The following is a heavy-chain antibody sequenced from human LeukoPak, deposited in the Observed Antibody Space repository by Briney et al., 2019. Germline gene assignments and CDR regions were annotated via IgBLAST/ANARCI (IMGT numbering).Heavy chain of an antibody. CDR3: ASSHCGGDCYSGNFDY. D-gene: IGHD2-21*02. J-gene: IGHJ4*02. CDR2: IYSGGST. V-gene: IGHV3-53*01. Sequence: GGFLRLSCAASGFTVSSNYMSWVRQAPGKGLEWVSVIYSGGSTYYADSVKGRFTISRDNSKNTLYLQMNSLRAEDTAVYYCASSHCGGDCYSGNFDYWGQGTLVTVSS. CDR1: GFTVSSNY.